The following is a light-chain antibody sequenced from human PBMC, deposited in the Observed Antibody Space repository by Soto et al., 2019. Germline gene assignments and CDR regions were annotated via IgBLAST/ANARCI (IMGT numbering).Light chain of an antibody. V-gene: IGKV3-11*01. Sequence: EIVLTQSPATLSLSPGERATLSCRASQSVSSYLAWYQQKPGQAPRLLIYDASNRATGIPARFSGSGSGTDFTLTISSLEPEDFAVYYCQLRSNWAITFGQGRLLEIK. CDR3: QLRSNWAIT. J-gene: IGKJ5*01. CDR1: QSVSSY. CDR2: DAS.